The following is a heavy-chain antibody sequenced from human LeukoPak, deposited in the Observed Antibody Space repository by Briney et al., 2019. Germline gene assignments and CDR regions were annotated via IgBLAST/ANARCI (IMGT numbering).Heavy chain of an antibody. D-gene: IGHD3-10*01. CDR2: INPNSGGT. Sequence: ASVKVSCKASGYTFTGYYMHWVRQAPGQGLEWMGWINPNSGGTNYAQKFQGWVTMTRDTSISTAYMELRRLRSDDTAVYYCARATMVRGPRPFDYWGQGTLVTVSS. CDR1: GYTFTGYY. CDR3: ARATMVRGPRPFDY. V-gene: IGHV1-2*04. J-gene: IGHJ4*02.